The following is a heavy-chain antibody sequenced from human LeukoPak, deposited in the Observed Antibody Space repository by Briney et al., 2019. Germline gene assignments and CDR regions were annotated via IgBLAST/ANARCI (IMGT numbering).Heavy chain of an antibody. CDR2: IYYSGST. V-gene: IGHV4-39*07. CDR1: GGSISSSSYY. Sequence: KPSETLSLTCTVSGGSISSSSYYWGWIRQPPGKGLEWIGSIYYSGSTYYNPSLTSRVTISVDTSKNQFSLKLSSVTAADTAVYYCARGVWSGYYYYYYGMDVWGQGTTVTVSS. J-gene: IGHJ6*02. CDR3: ARGVWSGYYYYYYGMDV. D-gene: IGHD3-3*01.